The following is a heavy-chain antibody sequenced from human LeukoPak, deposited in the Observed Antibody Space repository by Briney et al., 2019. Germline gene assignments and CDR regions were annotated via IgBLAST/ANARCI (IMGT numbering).Heavy chain of an antibody. D-gene: IGHD5-18*01. J-gene: IGHJ4*02. CDR1: GYSFTNYW. CDR2: FYPGGSDT. Sequence: GESLKISCKCSGYSFTNYWIAWVRQMPGKGLEWMGIFYPGGSDTSYSSSFQGLVTIPADKSICTAYLQWSSLQASDTAMYYCARQDTAMVTNYWGQGTLVTVSS. V-gene: IGHV5-51*01. CDR3: ARQDTAMVTNY.